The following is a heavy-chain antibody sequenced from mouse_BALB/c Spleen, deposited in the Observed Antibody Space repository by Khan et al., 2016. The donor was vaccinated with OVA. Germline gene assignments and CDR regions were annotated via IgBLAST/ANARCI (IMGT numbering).Heavy chain of an antibody. Sequence: EVELVESGGGLVKPGGSLKLSCAASGFTFSDYYMYWVRQTPEKRLEWVATISAGGSSTYYPASVKGRFTISRDNAKNNLYLQMSSLKSEDTALYYCARAGYGGFAYWGQGTMVTVSA. J-gene: IGHJ3*01. CDR1: GFTFSDYY. CDR2: ISAGGSST. V-gene: IGHV5-4*02. D-gene: IGHD1-1*02. CDR3: ARAGYGGFAY.